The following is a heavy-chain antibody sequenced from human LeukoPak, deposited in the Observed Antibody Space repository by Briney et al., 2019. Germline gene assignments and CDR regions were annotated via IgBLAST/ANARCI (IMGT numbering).Heavy chain of an antibody. J-gene: IGHJ5*02. CDR3: ARGPQRGSSQNVWFDP. CDR1: GDSTSSSTFY. V-gene: IGHV4-39*07. Sequence: SETLSLTCTVSGDSTSSSTFYWGWIRHPPGKGLEWIGNIYSGGVTYYNPSLKSRVTISIDPSNNQFSLRLSSVTAADTAVYYCARGPQRGSSQNVWFDPWGQGTLVSVSS. D-gene: IGHD1-26*01. CDR2: IYSGGVT.